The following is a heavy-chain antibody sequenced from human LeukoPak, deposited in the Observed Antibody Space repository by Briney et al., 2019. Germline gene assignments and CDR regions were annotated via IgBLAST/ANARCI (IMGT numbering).Heavy chain of an antibody. D-gene: IGHD2-15*01. J-gene: IGHJ4*02. CDR1: GFTFKNYG. CDR2: IWYDGSNT. CDR3: ARDGRVV. Sequence: PGGSLRLSCAASGFTFKNYGMHWVRQAPGKGLEWVGVIWYDGSNTQFGDSVKGRFTITRDNSKNTLSLQMNGLRAEDTAVYYCARDGRVVWGQGTLVTVSS. V-gene: IGHV3-33*01.